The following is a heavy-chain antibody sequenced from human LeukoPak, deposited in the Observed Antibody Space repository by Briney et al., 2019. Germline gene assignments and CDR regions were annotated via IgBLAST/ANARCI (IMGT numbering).Heavy chain of an antibody. J-gene: IGHJ4*02. Sequence: GGSLRLSCPTSGFTFSRYGMHCFRQAPGKGLEWVAVISYDGSNKYYADSVKGRFTISRDNSKNTLYLQMNSLRADDTAVYYCATDFDDNPYEYYHDYWGQGTLVTVSS. CDR3: ATDFDDNPYEYYHDY. D-gene: IGHD5-12*01. CDR1: GFTFSRYG. CDR2: ISYDGSNK. V-gene: IGHV3-30*03.